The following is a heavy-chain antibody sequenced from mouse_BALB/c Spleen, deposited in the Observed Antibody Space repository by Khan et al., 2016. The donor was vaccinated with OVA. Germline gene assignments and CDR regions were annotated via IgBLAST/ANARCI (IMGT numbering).Heavy chain of an antibody. CDR1: GYTFTSYV. Sequence: VQLQQSGPELVKPGASVRMSCKASGYTFTSYVMHWVKQKPGQGLEWIGYIYPYNDDTKYNEKFKGKATLTSDKSSSTAYMELSCLTSEDSAVYYCAKNYRYDVYFDYWGQGTTLTVSS. V-gene: IGHV1S136*01. J-gene: IGHJ2*01. CDR2: IYPYNDDT. D-gene: IGHD2-14*01. CDR3: AKNYRYDVYFDY.